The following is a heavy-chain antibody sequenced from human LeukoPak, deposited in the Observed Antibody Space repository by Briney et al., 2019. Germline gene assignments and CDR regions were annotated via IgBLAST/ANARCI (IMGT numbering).Heavy chain of an antibody. CDR3: LMEAARHY. J-gene: IGHJ4*02. V-gene: IGHV3-64D*09. CDR2: ISSNGGST. Sequence: GGSLRLSCSASGFTFSSYAMNGVRQAPGKGLEYVSAISSNGGSTYYADSVKSRFTISRDNSKNTLYLQMSSLRAEDAAVYYCLMEAARHYWGQGTLVTVSS. D-gene: IGHD6-6*01. CDR1: GFTFSSYA.